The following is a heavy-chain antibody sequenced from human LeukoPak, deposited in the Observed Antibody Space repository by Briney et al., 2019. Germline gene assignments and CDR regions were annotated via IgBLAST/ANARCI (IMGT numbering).Heavy chain of an antibody. V-gene: IGHV4-59*01. CDR1: GGSISSYY. D-gene: IGHD6-13*01. J-gene: IGHJ5*02. CDR2: IYYSGST. Sequence: PSETLSLTCTVSGGSISSYYWSWIRQPPGKGLKWIGYIYYSGSTNYNPSLKSRVTISVDTSKNQFSLKLSSVTAADTAVYYCARDPAGLNWFDPWGQGTLVTVSS. CDR3: ARDPAGLNWFDP.